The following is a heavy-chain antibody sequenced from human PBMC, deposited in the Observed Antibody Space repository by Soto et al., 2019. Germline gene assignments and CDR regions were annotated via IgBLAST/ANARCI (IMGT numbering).Heavy chain of an antibody. CDR1: GGSITSSSYS. Sequence: QLQLQESGPGLVKPSETLSLTCAVSGGSITSSSYSWGWVRQPPGKGLEWIATFYYSENTHYNPSLKSRVTISVDTSKNQFSLILTSVTAADTAVYYCARLGVHCSSSSCFGFYVMDVWGQGTTVTVSS. CDR3: ARLGVHCSSSSCFGFYVMDV. D-gene: IGHD2-2*01. V-gene: IGHV4-39*01. CDR2: FYYSENT. J-gene: IGHJ6*02.